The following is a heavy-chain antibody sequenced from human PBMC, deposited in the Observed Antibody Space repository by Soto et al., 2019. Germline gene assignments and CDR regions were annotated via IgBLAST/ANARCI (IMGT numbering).Heavy chain of an antibody. D-gene: IGHD1-26*01. CDR2: ISYDGRNT. CDR1: GFTFGGYG. CDR3: AKAESGSFSIDS. V-gene: IGHV3-33*06. Sequence: PGGSLRLSCAASGFTFGGYGMHWVRQAPGKGLEWAAAISYDGRNTYYADSVQGRFAISRDNSKNTMYLQMNSLRVEDTAVYYCAKAESGSFSIDSWGQGPWSPSP. J-gene: IGHJ4*02.